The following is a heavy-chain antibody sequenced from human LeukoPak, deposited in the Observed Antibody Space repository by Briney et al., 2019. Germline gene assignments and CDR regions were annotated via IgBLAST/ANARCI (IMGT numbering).Heavy chain of an antibody. V-gene: IGHV1-8*01. CDR1: GYTFTSYD. D-gene: IGHD2-2*01. Sequence: ASVKVSCKASGYTFTSYDINWVRQATGQGLEWMGWMNPNSGNTGCAQKFQGRVTMTRNTSTSTAYLELSSLRSDDTAVYYCARDIVIVPPAMEAYDIWGQGTKVTVSS. J-gene: IGHJ3*02. CDR3: ARDIVIVPPAMEAYDI. CDR2: MNPNSGNT.